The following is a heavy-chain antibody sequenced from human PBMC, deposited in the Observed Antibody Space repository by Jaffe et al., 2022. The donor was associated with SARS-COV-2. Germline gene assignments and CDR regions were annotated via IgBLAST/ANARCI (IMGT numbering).Heavy chain of an antibody. V-gene: IGHV1-46*01. J-gene: IGHJ6*02. CDR2: INPSGGST. Sequence: QVQLVQSGAEVKKPGASVKVSCKASGYTFTSYYMHWVRQAPGQGLEWMGIINPSGGSTSYAQKFQGRVTMTRDTSTSTVYMELSSLRSEDTAVYYCARVGSAAAGLIYYYYYGMDVWGQGTTVTVSS. CDR1: GYTFTSYY. D-gene: IGHD6-13*01. CDR3: ARVGSAAAGLIYYYYYGMDV.